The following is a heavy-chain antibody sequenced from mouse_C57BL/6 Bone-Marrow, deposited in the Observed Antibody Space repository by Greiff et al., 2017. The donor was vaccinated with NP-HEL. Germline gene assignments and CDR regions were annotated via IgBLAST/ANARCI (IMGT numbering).Heavy chain of an antibody. V-gene: IGHV5-4*01. Sequence: EVQLVESGGGLVKPGGSLKLSCAASGFTFSSYAMSWVRQTPEKRLEWVATISDGGSYTYYPDNVKGRFTISRDNAKNNLYLQMSHLKSEDTAMYYCARDPHGYYYFDYWGQGTTLTVSS. CDR3: ARDPHGYYYFDY. J-gene: IGHJ2*01. CDR1: GFTFSSYA. D-gene: IGHD2-3*01. CDR2: ISDGGSYT.